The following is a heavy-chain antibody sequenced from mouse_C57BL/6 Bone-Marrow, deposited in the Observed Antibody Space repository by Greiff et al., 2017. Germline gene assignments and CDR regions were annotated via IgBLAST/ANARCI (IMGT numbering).Heavy chain of an antibody. CDR1: GFTFSDYG. CDR2: ISSGSSTI. V-gene: IGHV5-17*01. CDR3: ARGITGGFAY. J-gene: IGHJ3*01. D-gene: IGHD1-1*01. Sequence: EVQLVESGGGLVKPGGSLKLSCAASGFTFSDYGMHWVRQAPEKGLEWVAYISSGSSTIYYADTVKGRFTISRDNAKNTLFLQRTSLRSEDTAMYYCARGITGGFAYWGQGTLVTVSA.